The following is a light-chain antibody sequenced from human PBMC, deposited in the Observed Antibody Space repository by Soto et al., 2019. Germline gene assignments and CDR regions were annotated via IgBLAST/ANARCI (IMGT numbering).Light chain of an antibody. V-gene: IGLV1-47*01. CDR3: AAWDDSLRGGV. J-gene: IGLJ2*01. CDR1: SSNIGSNY. Sequence: QSVLTQPPSASGTPAQRVTISCSGSSSNIGSNYVYWYQQLPGTAPKLLIYRNNQRPSGVPDRFSGSKSGTSASLAISGLRSEDEADYYCAAWDDSLRGGVFGGGTKVTVL. CDR2: RNN.